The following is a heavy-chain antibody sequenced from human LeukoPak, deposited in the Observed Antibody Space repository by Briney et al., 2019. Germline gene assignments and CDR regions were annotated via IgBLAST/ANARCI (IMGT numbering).Heavy chain of an antibody. J-gene: IGHJ4*02. Sequence: GGSLRLSCAASGFTFSNHGMNWVRQAPGKGLEWVSGISPSADIKYYADSVKGRFTISRDNSKNTLYLQMNSLRAEDTAVYYCARVTYGSGTYGAFDYWGQGTLVTVSS. D-gene: IGHD3-10*01. CDR3: ARVTYGSGTYGAFDY. CDR2: ISPSADIK. CDR1: GFTFSNHG. V-gene: IGHV3-23*01.